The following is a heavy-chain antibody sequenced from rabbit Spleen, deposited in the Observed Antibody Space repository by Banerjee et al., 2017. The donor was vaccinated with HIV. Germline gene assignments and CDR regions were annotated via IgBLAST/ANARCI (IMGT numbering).Heavy chain of an antibody. D-gene: IGHD4-1*01. CDR2: IDSGSSGDT. J-gene: IGHJ4*01. Sequence: QEQLEESGGDLVKPGASLTLTCTASGFSFSSRYYICWVRQAPGKGLEWIACIDSGSSGDTYYASWAKGRFTISKTSSTTVTLQMTSLTAADTATYFCARETSSGWGANFNLWGPGTLVTVS. CDR1: GFSFSSRYY. V-gene: IGHV1S45*01. CDR3: ARETSSGWGANFNL.